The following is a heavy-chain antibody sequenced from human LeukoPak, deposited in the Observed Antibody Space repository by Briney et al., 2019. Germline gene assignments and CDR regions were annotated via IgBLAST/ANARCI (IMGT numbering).Heavy chain of an antibody. CDR1: GFSFSNYW. Sequence: PGGSLRLSCAASGFSFSNYWMHWVRQAPGEGLVWVSRVNSDATTTSYADSVKGRFTISRDKSKNTLYLQMNSPRAEDTAVYYCAKGAYDYIEIAYFDYWGQGSLVTVSS. D-gene: IGHD5-12*01. CDR2: VNSDATTT. J-gene: IGHJ4*02. V-gene: IGHV3-74*01. CDR3: AKGAYDYIEIAYFDY.